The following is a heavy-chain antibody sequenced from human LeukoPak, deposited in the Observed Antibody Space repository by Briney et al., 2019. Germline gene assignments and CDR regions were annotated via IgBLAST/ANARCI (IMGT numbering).Heavy chain of an antibody. CDR1: GFTFSDAW. V-gene: IGHV3-23*01. CDR3: ANEEYYYDSSAFDY. J-gene: IGHJ4*02. CDR2: ISGSGGST. Sequence: GGSLRLSCAASGFTFSDAWMNWVRQAPGKGLEWVSAISGSGGSTYYADSVKGRFTISRDNSKNTLYLQMNSLRAEDTAVYYCANEEYYYDSSAFDYWGQGTLVTVSS. D-gene: IGHD3-22*01.